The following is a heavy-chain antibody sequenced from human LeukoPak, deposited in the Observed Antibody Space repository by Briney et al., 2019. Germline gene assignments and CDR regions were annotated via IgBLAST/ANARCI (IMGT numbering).Heavy chain of an antibody. J-gene: IGHJ6*03. D-gene: IGHD2-21*01. V-gene: IGHV4-59*01. Sequence: SETLSLTCTVSGGSISSYYWSWIRQPPGKGLELIGYIYYSGSTNYNPSLKSRVTISVDTSKNQFSLKLSSVTAADTAVYYCARVVTLRRYYYYYYMDVWGKGTTVTVSS. CDR1: GGSISSYY. CDR3: ARVVTLRRYYYYYYMDV. CDR2: IYYSGST.